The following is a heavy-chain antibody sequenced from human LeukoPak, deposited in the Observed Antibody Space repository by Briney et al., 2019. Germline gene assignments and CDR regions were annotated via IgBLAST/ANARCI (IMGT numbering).Heavy chain of an antibody. CDR3: ARDSGIVVVPAASRGATDP. V-gene: IGHV3-21*01. CDR1: GFTFSSYS. J-gene: IGHJ5*02. Sequence: GGSLRLSCAASGFTFSSYSMNWVRQAPGKGLEWVSSISSSSSYIYYADSVKGQFTISRDNAKNSLCLQMNSLRAEDTAVYYCARDSGIVVVPAASRGATDPWGQGTLVTVSS. CDR2: ISSSSSYI. D-gene: IGHD2-2*01.